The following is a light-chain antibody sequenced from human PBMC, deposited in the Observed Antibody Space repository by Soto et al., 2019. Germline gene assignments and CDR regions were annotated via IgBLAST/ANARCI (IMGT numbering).Light chain of an antibody. V-gene: IGKV3-20*01. CDR2: GAS. CDR1: QSVSSN. J-gene: IGKJ5*01. CDR3: QQYGSSLT. Sequence: EIVLTQSPGTLSLSPWERATLSCRASQSVSSNLAWYQQKPGQAPRLLIYGASTRATGIPARFSGSGSGTDFTLTISRLEPEDFAVYYCQQYGSSLTFGQGTRLEIK.